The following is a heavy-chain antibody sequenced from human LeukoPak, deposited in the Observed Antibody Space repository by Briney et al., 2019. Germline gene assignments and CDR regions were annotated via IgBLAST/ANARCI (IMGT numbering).Heavy chain of an antibody. CDR1: GGSISSGGYY. J-gene: IGHJ5*02. CDR3: ARGAYSGYVDNWFDP. CDR2: IYHSGST. D-gene: IGHD5-12*01. V-gene: IGHV4-30-2*02. Sequence: SETLSLTCTVSGGSISSGGYYWSWIRQPPGKGLEWIGYIYHSGSTYYNPSLKSRVTISVDTSKNQFSLKLSSVTAADTAVYYCARGAYSGYVDNWFDPWGQGTLVTVSS.